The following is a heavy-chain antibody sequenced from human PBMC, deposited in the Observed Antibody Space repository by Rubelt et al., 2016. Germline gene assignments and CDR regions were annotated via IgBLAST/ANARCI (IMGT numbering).Heavy chain of an antibody. CDR1: GFTFSSYG. D-gene: IGHD1-26*01. J-gene: IGHJ4*02. V-gene: IGHV3-30*03. CDR3: ARVSGSYFDY. Sequence: GGGVVQPGRSLRLSCAASGFTFSSYGMHWVRQAPGKGLEWVAVISYDGSNKYYADSVKGRFTISRDNSKNTLYLQMNSLRAEDTAVYYCARVSGSYFDYWGQGTLVTVSS. CDR2: ISYDGSNK.